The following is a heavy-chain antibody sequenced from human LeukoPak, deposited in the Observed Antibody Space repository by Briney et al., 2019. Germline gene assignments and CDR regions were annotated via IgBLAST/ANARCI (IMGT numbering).Heavy chain of an antibody. CDR2: IYNSGNT. CDR3: ARGSFDSSGYYVFDY. CDR1: GDSITRNY. D-gene: IGHD3-22*01. V-gene: IGHV4-4*07. J-gene: IGHJ4*02. Sequence: PSETLSLTCTVSGDSITRNYWSWIRQPAGKGLEWIGRIYNSGNTNYSPFLESRVTMSTDTSKNQFSLKLTSVTAADTAVYYCARGSFDSSGYYVFDYWGQGTLVTVSS.